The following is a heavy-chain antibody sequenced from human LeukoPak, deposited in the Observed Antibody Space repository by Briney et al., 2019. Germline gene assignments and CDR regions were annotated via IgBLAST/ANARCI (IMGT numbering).Heavy chain of an antibody. J-gene: IGHJ4*02. CDR2: IIPIFGTA. Sequence: ASVKVSCKASGGTFSSYAISWVRQAPGQGLEWMGGIIPIFGTANYAQKFQGRVTITADKSTSTAYMELSSLRSEDTAVYYCARDAPWGGYEGWGQGTLVTVSS. CDR1: GGTFSSYA. CDR3: ARDAPWGGYEG. V-gene: IGHV1-69*06. D-gene: IGHD5-12*01.